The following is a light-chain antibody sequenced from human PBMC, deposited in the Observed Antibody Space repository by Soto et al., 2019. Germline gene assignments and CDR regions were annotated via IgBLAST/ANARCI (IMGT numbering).Light chain of an antibody. Sequence: EIVLTQSPGTLSLSPGERATLSCRASQRVSSSYLAWYQQKPGQAPRLLIYGASSRANGIPDSFSGSGSGTDFTLTISRLETGDFTVSSWQKDGSSPLTLGPGTKVDLK. V-gene: IGKV3-20*01. CDR1: QRVSSSY. CDR3: QKDGSSPLT. J-gene: IGKJ3*01. CDR2: GAS.